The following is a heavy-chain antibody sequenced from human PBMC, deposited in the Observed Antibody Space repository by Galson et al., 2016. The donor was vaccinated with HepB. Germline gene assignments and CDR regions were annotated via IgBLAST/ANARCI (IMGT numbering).Heavy chain of an antibody. CDR1: GFTFNDYY. CDR3: SRDFRGRRSNNWFDP. Sequence: SLRLSCAAPGFTFNDYYMSWFRQAPGEGLEWIAYISTTSNTIYYADSVKGRFTITRDNAKNSMYLQMNSLTVQDTALYYCSRDFRGRRSNNWFDPWGQGTLVTVSS. V-gene: IGHV3-11*01. D-gene: IGHD3-16*01. CDR2: ISTTSNTI. J-gene: IGHJ5*02.